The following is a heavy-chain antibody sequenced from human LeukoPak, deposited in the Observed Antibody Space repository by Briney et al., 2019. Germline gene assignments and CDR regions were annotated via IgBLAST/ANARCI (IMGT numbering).Heavy chain of an antibody. CDR2: IYYSGST. J-gene: IGHJ6*02. CDR1: GGSIGSSSYY. Sequence: PSETLSLTCTVSGGSIGSSSYYWGWIRQPPGKGLEWIGSIYYSGSTYYNPSLKSRVTISVDTSKNQFSLKLSSVTAADTAVYYCARAFVVVVAATGPAPDYYYGMDVWGQGTTVTVSS. D-gene: IGHD2-15*01. CDR3: ARAFVVVVAATGPAPDYYYGMDV. V-gene: IGHV4-39*01.